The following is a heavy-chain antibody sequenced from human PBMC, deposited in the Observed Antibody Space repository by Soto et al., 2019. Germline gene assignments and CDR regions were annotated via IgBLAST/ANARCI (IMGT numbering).Heavy chain of an antibody. Sequence: ASVTVSCKASGYTFTSYAMHWVRQAPGQRLEWMGWINAGNGNTKYSQKFQGRVTITRDTSASTAYMELSSLRSEDTAVYYCARGALRFLEWLPPPIDYWGQGTLVTVSS. CDR1: GYTFTSYA. CDR3: ARGALRFLEWLPPPIDY. V-gene: IGHV1-3*01. CDR2: INAGNGNT. J-gene: IGHJ4*02. D-gene: IGHD3-3*01.